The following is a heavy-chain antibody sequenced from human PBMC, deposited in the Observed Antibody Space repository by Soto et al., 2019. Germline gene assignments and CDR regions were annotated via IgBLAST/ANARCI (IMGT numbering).Heavy chain of an antibody. J-gene: IGHJ4*02. Sequence: ASVKVSCKASGYTFTSYAMHWVRQAPGQRLEWMGWINAGNGNTKFPRKFQGRVTITRDTSAGTAYMELSSLRSEDTAVYYCARDQYFSGYDYWGQGNLVTVSS. CDR1: GYTFTSYA. V-gene: IGHV1-3*01. CDR3: ARDQYFSGYDY. CDR2: INAGNGNT. D-gene: IGHD5-12*01.